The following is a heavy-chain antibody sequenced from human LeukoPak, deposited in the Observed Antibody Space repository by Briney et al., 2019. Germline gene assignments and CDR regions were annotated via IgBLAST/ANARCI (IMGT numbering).Heavy chain of an antibody. Sequence: GGSLRLSCAASGFTFSSYAMHWVRQAPGKGLEWVAVISYDGSNKYYADSVKGRFTISRDNSKNTLYLQMNSLRAEDTAVYYCAKGSGYSTGIDYWGQGTLVTVSS. CDR3: AKGSGYSTGIDY. J-gene: IGHJ4*02. D-gene: IGHD3-22*01. V-gene: IGHV3-30-3*01. CDR2: ISYDGSNK. CDR1: GFTFSSYA.